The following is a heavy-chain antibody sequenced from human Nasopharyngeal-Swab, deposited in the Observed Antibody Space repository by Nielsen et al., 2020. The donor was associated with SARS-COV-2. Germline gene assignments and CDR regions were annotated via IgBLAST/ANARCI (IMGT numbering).Heavy chain of an antibody. J-gene: IGHJ4*03. Sequence: ASVKVSCKVSGYTLTELSMHWVRQAPGKGLEWMGGFDPEDGETIYAQKFQGRVTMTEDTSTDTAYMELSSLRSEDTAVYYCATPWPGPYWNYGRGDYWGQGTTVTVSS. V-gene: IGHV1-24*01. D-gene: IGHD1-7*01. CDR2: FDPEDGET. CDR3: ATPWPGPYWNYGRGDY. CDR1: GYTLTELS.